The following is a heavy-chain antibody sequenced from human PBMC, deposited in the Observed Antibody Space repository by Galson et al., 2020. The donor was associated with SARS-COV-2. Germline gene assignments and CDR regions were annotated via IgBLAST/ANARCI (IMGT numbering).Heavy chain of an antibody. CDR2: INHSGST. V-gene: IGHV4-34*01. CDR3: ASGRDFDSSGYGVDY. D-gene: IGHD3-22*01. CDR1: GGSFSGYY. Sequence: SETLSLTCAVYGGSFSGYYWSWIRQPPGKGLEWIGEINHSGSTNYNPSLKSRVTISVDTSKNQFSLKLSSVTAADTAVYYCASGRDFDSSGYGVDYWGQGTLVTVSS. J-gene: IGHJ4*02.